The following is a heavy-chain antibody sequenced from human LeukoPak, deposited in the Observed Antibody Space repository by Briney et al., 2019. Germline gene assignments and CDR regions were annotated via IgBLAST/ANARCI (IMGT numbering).Heavy chain of an antibody. CDR2: IYYSGST. J-gene: IGHJ4*02. V-gene: IGHV4-31*03. CDR1: GGSISSGGYY. D-gene: IGHD3-16*02. CDR3: ARNSPLRSEKLSLYRDFDY. Sequence: SQTLSLTCTVSGGSISSGGYYWSWIRQHPGKGLEWIGYIYYSGSTYYNPSLKSRVTISVDTSKNQFSLKLSSVTAADTAVYYCARNSPLRSEKLSLYRDFDYWGQGILVTVSS.